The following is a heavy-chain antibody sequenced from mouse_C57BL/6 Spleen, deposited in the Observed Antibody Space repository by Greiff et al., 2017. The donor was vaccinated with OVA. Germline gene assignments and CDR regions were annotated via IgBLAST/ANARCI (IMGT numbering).Heavy chain of an antibody. CDR1: GYTFTDYE. J-gene: IGHJ3*01. V-gene: IGHV1-15*01. CDR3: TRFIHYYGSSYAWFAY. CDR2: IDPETGGT. D-gene: IGHD1-1*01. Sequence: LVESGAELVRPGASVTLSCKASGYTFTDYEMHWVKQTPVHGLEWIGAIDPETGGTAYNQKFKGKAILTADKSSSTAYMELRSLTSEDSAVYYCTRFIHYYGSSYAWFAYWGQGTLVTVSA.